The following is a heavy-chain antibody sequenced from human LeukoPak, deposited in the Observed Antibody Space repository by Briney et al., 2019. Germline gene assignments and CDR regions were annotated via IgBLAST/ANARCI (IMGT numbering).Heavy chain of an antibody. Sequence: GGSLRLSCAASGFTFSSYWMHWVRQAPGKGLVWVSRINSDGSSTSYADSVKGRFTISRDNAKNTLYLQMNSLKSEDTAVYYCARGYSSSWHEFDYWGQGTLVTVSS. V-gene: IGHV3-74*01. CDR3: ARGYSSSWHEFDY. D-gene: IGHD6-13*01. CDR2: INSDGSST. J-gene: IGHJ4*02. CDR1: GFTFSSYW.